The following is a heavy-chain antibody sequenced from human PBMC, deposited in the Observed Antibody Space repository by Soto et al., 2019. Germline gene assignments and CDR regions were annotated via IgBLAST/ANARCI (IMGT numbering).Heavy chain of an antibody. CDR1: GGTFSNYA. CDR2: IIPIFNTP. J-gene: IGHJ4*02. D-gene: IGHD6-19*01. CDR3: ARDPGIAVIGRGTSFDC. V-gene: IGHV1-69*01. Sequence: QVQLVQSGAEVKKPGSSVKVSCKASGGTFSNYAFSWVRQAPGQGLEWMGGIIPIFNTPIHAQKFQGRVTITADESTSTVYMELSSLRSDDTAVYYCARDPGIAVIGRGTSFDCWGQGSLVTVSS.